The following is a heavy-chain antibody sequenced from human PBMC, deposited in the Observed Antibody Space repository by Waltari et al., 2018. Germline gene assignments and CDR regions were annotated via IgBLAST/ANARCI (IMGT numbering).Heavy chain of an antibody. CDR1: GYSISSGYY. V-gene: IGHV4-38-2*01. D-gene: IGHD1-1*01. CDR3: ARSRTTGTSYAALDI. Sequence: QVQLQESGPGLVKPSETLSLTCVVSGYSISSGYYWGWIRQPPGKGLGWIGSNYHSGNTYYNPSLKSRVTISVDTSKNQFSLNLTSVTAADTAVYYCARSRTTGTSYAALDIWGQGTMVTVSS. CDR2: NYHSGNT. J-gene: IGHJ3*02.